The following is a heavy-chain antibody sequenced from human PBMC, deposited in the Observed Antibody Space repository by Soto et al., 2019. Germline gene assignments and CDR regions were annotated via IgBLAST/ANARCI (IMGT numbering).Heavy chain of an antibody. J-gene: IGHJ6*02. V-gene: IGHV3-11*01. CDR3: AIIPPPHAGDPSNYYYYGMDV. CDR2: ISSSGSTI. CDR1: GFTFSDYY. Sequence: PGGSLRLSCAASGFTFSDYYMSWIRQAPGKGLEWVSYISSSGSTIYYADSVKGRFTISRDNAKNSLYLQMNSLRAEDTAVYYCAIIPPPHAGDPSNYYYYGMDVWGQGTTVTVSS. D-gene: IGHD2-21*02.